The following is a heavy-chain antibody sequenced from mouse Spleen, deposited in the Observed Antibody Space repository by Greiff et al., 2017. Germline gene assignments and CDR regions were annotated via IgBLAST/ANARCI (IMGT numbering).Heavy chain of an antibody. CDR3: ARGQEVHGYYAMDY. V-gene: IGHV1-82*01. CDR1: GYAFSSSW. J-gene: IGHJ4*01. Sequence: QVQLKQSGPELVKPGASVKISCKASGYAFSSSWMNWVKQRPGKGLEWIGRIYPGDGDTNYNGKFKGKATLTADKSSSTAYMQLSSLTSEDSAVYFCARGQEVHGYYAMDYWGQGTSVTVSS. CDR2: IYPGDGDT.